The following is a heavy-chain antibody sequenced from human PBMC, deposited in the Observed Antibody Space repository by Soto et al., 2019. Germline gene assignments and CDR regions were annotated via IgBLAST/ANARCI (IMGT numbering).Heavy chain of an antibody. CDR2: VTASGGGT. V-gene: IGHV3-23*01. CDR1: GFIFNNYA. J-gene: IGHJ4*02. CDR3: AKALVPALTAKFGY. D-gene: IGHD5-18*01. Sequence: LRLSCAASGFIFNNYAMTWVRQAPGKGLEWVSTVTASGGGTFYANSVKGRFTISRDNSRNTLHLQMSSLRVEDTALYYCAKALVPALTAKFGYWGQGTLVTVSS.